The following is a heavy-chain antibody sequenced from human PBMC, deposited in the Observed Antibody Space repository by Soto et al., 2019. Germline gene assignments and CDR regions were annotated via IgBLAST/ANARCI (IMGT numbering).Heavy chain of an antibody. D-gene: IGHD2-2*01. CDR3: ARAFGSTSRPLYYYGMDV. Sequence: GESLKISCKGSGYSFTSYWISWVRQMPGKGLEWMGRIDPSDSYTNYSPSFQGHVTISADKSISTAYLQWSSLKASDTAMYYCARAFGSTSRPLYYYGMDVWGQGTTVTVSS. CDR1: GYSFTSYW. V-gene: IGHV5-10-1*01. CDR2: IDPSDSYT. J-gene: IGHJ6*02.